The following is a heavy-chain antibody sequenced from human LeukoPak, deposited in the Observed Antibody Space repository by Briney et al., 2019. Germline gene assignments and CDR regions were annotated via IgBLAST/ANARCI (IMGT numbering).Heavy chain of an antibody. J-gene: IGHJ4*02. CDR2: ISASGGGP. D-gene: IGHD1-26*01. CDR3: ATHSRGSYYYFDY. V-gene: IGHV3-23*01. CDR1: GFTFSSYA. Sequence: QSGGSLRLSCAASGFTFSSYAMSWVRQAPGKGLEWVSAISASGGGPYYADSVKGRFTSSRDNSKNTLYLQMNSLRAEDTAVYSCATHSRGSYYYFDYWGQGTLVTVSS.